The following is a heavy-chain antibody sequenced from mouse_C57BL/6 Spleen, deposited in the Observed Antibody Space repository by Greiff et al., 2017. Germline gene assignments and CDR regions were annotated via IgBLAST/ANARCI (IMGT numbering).Heavy chain of an antibody. V-gene: IGHV5-9-1*02. Sequence: DVMLVESGEGLVKPGGSLKLSCAASGFTFSSYAMSWVRQTPEKRLEWVAYISSGGDYIYYADTVKGRFTISRDNARNTLYLQMSSLKSEDTAMYYCTREEIYDGYFFDYWGQGTTLTVSS. CDR1: GFTFSSYA. CDR3: TREEIYDGYFFDY. D-gene: IGHD2-3*01. J-gene: IGHJ2*01. CDR2: ISSGGDYI.